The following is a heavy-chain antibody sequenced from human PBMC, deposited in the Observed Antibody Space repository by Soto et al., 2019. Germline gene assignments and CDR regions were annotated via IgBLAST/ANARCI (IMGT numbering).Heavy chain of an antibody. V-gene: IGHV3-30*18. D-gene: IGHD3-10*01. J-gene: IGHJ6*02. CDR3: AKDRFYGLLDYYYGMDV. CDR2: ISYDGSNK. CDR1: GFTFSSYG. Sequence: QVQLVESGGGVVQPGRSLRLSCAASGFTFSSYGMHWVRQAPGKGLEWVAVISYDGSNKYYADSVKGRFTISRDNSKNTLHLQMNSLRAEDTAVYYCAKDRFYGLLDYYYGMDVWGQGTTVTVSS.